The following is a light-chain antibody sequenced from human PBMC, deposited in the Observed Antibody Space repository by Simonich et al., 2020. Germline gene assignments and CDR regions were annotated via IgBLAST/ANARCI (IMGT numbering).Light chain of an antibody. V-gene: IGKV4-1*01. J-gene: IGKJ1*01. CDR3: QQYYSTPPWT. CDR1: QSVLYSSNNKNY. Sequence: DIVMTQSPDSLAVSLGERATINCKSSQSVLYSSNNKNYLAWYPRKPGQPPKLLIYWASTRESGVPDRFSGSGSGTDFTLTISSLQAEDVAVYYCQQYYSTPPWTFGQGTKVEIK. CDR2: WAS.